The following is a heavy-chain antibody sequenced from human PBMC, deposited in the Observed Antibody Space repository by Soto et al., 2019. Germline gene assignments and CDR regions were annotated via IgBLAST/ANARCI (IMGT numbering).Heavy chain of an antibody. V-gene: IGHV4-34*01. CDR2: INHSGST. Sequence: AAETLSLTCAVYGGSXSGYYWSCIRQPPGKGLEWIGEINHSGSTNYNPSLKSRVTISVDTSKNQFSLKLSSVTAADTAVYYCARGDQYYYGSGSDVWGQGTTVTVSS. CDR1: GGSXSGYY. D-gene: IGHD3-10*01. CDR3: ARGDQYYYGSGSDV. J-gene: IGHJ6*02.